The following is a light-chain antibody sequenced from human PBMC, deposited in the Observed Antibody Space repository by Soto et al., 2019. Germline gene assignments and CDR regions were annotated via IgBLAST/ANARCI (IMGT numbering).Light chain of an antibody. J-gene: IGLJ2*01. V-gene: IGLV1-51*01. CDR3: ATWDSSLRAGV. CDR1: SSNIGINY. CDR2: DNH. Sequence: QSVLTQPPSVSAAPGQNVTISCSGNSSNIGINYVSWYQHLPGTAPTLLIYDNHRRPSGIPDRFSASKSGTTATLGITGLQTGDEADYYCATWDSSLRAGVIGGGTKLTVL.